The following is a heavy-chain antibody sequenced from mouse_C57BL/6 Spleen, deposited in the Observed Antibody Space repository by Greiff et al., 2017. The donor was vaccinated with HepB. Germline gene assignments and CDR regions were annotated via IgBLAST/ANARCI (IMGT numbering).Heavy chain of an antibody. V-gene: IGHV1-15*01. D-gene: IGHD4-1*01. J-gene: IGHJ3*01. CDR1: GYTFTDYE. CDR3: TRWGAGSFAY. CDR2: IDPETGGT. Sequence: QVQLKQSGAELVRPGASVTLSCKASGYTFTDYEMHWVKQTPVHGLEWIGAIDPETGGTAYNQKFKGKAILTADKSSSTAYMELRSLTSEDSAVYYCTRWGAGSFAYWGQGTLVTVSA.